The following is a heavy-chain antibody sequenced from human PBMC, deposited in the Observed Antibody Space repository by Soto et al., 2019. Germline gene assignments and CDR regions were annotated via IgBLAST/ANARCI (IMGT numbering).Heavy chain of an antibody. CDR2: INPSGGST. J-gene: IGHJ5*02. CDR1: GYTFTSYY. V-gene: IGHV1-46*01. CDR3: ARDSHLGLEPEWFDP. Sequence: ASVKVSCKASGYTFTSYYMHWVRQAPGQGLEWMGIINPSGGSTSYAQKFQGRVTMTRDTSRSTVYMGLSSLGSEDTAVYYCARDSHLGLEPEWFDPWGQGTLVTVSS.